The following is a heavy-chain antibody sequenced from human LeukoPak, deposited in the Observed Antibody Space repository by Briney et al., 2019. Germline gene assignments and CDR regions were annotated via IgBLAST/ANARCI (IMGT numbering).Heavy chain of an antibody. J-gene: IGHJ5*02. CDR1: GGTFSSYA. CDR2: IIPILGIA. D-gene: IGHD1-7*01. V-gene: IGHV1-69*04. Sequence: TSVKVSCKASGGTFSSYAISWVRQAPGQGLEWMGRIIPILGIANYAQKFQGRVTITADKSTSTAYMELSSLRSEDTAVYYCAKDGGLELPEGWFDPWGQGTLVTVSS. CDR3: AKDGGLELPEGWFDP.